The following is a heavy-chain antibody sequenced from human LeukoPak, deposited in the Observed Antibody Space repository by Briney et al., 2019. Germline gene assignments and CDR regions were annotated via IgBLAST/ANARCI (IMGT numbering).Heavy chain of an antibody. CDR2: MNSAGTTI. J-gene: IGHJ4*01. CDR1: GFTISGFW. V-gene: IGHV3-74*01. Sequence: GGSLRLSCAASGFTISGFWMHWVRQVQGEGLVWVARMNSAGTTINYADSVKGRFTISRDNVRNTLHLQMNNLSLEDTAVYFCIREVQVRASASLGLWGRGTLVTV. D-gene: IGHD1-1*01. CDR3: IREVQVRASASLGL.